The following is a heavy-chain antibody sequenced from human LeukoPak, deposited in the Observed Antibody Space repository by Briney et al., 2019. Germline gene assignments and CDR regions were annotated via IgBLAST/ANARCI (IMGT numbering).Heavy chain of an antibody. CDR3: AKGRVLLWFGDAFDY. CDR2: ISGSGGST. CDR1: GFTFSSDA. D-gene: IGHD3-10*01. J-gene: IGHJ4*02. V-gene: IGHV3-23*01. Sequence: RSLRPSSPASGFTFSSDAMSWVRPAAGPGLEWVSAISGSGGSTYYADSVKGGVTISRDNSKNTLYLQMNSLRAEDTAVYYCAKGRVLLWFGDAFDYWGQGTLVTVSS.